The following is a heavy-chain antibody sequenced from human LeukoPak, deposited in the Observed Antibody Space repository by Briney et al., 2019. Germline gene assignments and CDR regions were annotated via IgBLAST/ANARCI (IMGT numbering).Heavy chain of an antibody. J-gene: IGHJ4*02. V-gene: IGHV3-7*01. D-gene: IGHD6-19*01. Sequence: PGGSLRLSCAASGFTFSSYEMNWVRQAPGKGLEWVANIRQDGAEKYYVDSVKGRFTISRDNAKNSLYLQMNSLRAEDTAVYYCAKVPIPYSSGWYLNYWGQGTLVTVSS. CDR3: AKVPIPYSSGWYLNY. CDR1: GFTFSSYE. CDR2: IRQDGAEK.